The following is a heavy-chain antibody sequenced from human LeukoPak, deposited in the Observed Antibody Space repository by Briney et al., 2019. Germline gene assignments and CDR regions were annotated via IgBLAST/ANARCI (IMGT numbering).Heavy chain of an antibody. CDR2: IYHSGST. D-gene: IGHD6-13*01. V-gene: IGHV4-30-2*01. Sequence: SQTLSLTCAVSGGSISSGGYSWSWIRQPPGKGLEWIGYIYHSGSTYYNPSLKSQVTISVDRSKDQFSLKLSSVTAADTAVYYCARGNSYSSSWYGVDYYYYGMDVWGQGTTVTVSS. J-gene: IGHJ6*02. CDR3: ARGNSYSSSWYGVDYYYYGMDV. CDR1: GGSISSGGYS.